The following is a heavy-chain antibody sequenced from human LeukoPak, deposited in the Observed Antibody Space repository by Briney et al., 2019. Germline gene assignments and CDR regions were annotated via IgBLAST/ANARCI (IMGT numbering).Heavy chain of an antibody. J-gene: IGHJ4*02. Sequence: PGGSLRLSCAASGFTFSSYGMHWVRQAPGKGLEWVAVIWHDGSNKYYADSVKGRFTISRDNSKNTLYLQMNSLRAEDTALYYCAKDMMVRGVVSWGQGTLVTVSS. CDR2: IWHDGSNK. CDR3: AKDMMVRGVVS. CDR1: GFTFSSYG. D-gene: IGHD3-10*01. V-gene: IGHV3-30*02.